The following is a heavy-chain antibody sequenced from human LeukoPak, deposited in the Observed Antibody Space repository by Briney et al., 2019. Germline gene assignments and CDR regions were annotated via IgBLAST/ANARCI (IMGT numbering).Heavy chain of an antibody. V-gene: IGHV4-39*07. CDR2: IYDSDSI. Sequence: SENLSFTSTVSGGSISSSSYYWGWIRQPPGKGLEWIGSIYDSDSIYCNPSLKSRVTMSVDTSQNQCSLELSSVTAADTAVYYCASCRDGYNVHGFDPWGQGTLVTVSS. D-gene: IGHD5-24*01. CDR3: ASCRDGYNVHGFDP. CDR1: GGSISSSSYY. J-gene: IGHJ5*02.